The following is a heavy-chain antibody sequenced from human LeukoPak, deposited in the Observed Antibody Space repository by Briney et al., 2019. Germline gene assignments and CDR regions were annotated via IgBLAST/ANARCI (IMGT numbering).Heavy chain of an antibody. CDR2: NNPNSGGT. Sequence: ASVKVSCKASGYTFTGYYMHWVRQAPGQGLEWMGWNNPNSGGTNYAQKFQGRVTMTRDTSISTAYMELSRLRSDDTAVYYCARDRSTLNYFQHWGQGTLVTVSS. CDR1: GYTFTGYY. CDR3: ARDRSTLNYFQH. D-gene: IGHD2-2*01. J-gene: IGHJ1*01. V-gene: IGHV1-2*02.